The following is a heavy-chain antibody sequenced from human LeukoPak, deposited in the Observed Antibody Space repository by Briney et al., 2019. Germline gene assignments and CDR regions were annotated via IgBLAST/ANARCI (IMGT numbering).Heavy chain of an antibody. CDR1: GGSISRGSYH. CDR3: ARGGIPDY. Sequence: SETLSLTCTVSGGSISRGSYHWNWIRQPAGKGLEWIGRFYTCGTPNYNPSLKSRVTILVDTSRNQFSLKLSSVTAADTALYYCARGGIPDYWGQGILVTVSS. V-gene: IGHV4-61*02. J-gene: IGHJ4*02. CDR2: FYTCGTP. D-gene: IGHD2-21*01.